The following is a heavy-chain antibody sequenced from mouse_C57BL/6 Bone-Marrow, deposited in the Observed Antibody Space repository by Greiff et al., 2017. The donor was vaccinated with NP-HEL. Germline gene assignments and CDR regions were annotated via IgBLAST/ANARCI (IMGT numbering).Heavy chain of an antibody. CDR2: IYPGSGST. V-gene: IGHV1-55*01. D-gene: IGHD2-1*01. J-gene: IGHJ3*01. Sequence: QVQLQQPGAELVKPGASVKMSCKASGYTFTSYWLTWVKQRPGLGPEWIGDIYPGSGSTNYNEKFKSKATLTVDTSSSTAYKQLSSLTSEDSAVYCCARDRNFPGFAYWGQGTLFTVSA. CDR1: GYTFTSYW. CDR3: ARDRNFPGFAY.